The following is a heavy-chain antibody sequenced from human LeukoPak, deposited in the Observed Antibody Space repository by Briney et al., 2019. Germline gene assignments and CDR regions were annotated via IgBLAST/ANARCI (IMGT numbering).Heavy chain of an antibody. D-gene: IGHD3-3*01. J-gene: IGHJ4*02. Sequence: GESLKISCKGSGYSFTNYWIGWVRQMSGKGLEWMGIIYPGDSDTEYSPSFQGQVTISVDKSISTAYLQWNSLKASDTAMYYCARQSGITTDPSDDWGQGTLVTVSS. CDR1: GYSFTNYW. V-gene: IGHV5-51*01. CDR2: IYPGDSDT. CDR3: ARQSGITTDPSDD.